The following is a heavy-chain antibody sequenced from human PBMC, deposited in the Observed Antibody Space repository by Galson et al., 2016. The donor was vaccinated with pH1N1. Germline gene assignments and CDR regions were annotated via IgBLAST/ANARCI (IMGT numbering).Heavy chain of an antibody. V-gene: IGHV1-69*13. CDR2: IIPIFGTA. Sequence: SVKVSCKASGGTFRTYVISWVRQAPGQGLEWMGGIIPIFGTAKYAQKFQGRVTITADESTSTAYMELSSLRYEDTAVYYCASPSPFYGSSGYYLHFRDWGQGTLVTVSS. D-gene: IGHD3-22*01. CDR1: GGTFRTYV. CDR3: ASPSPFYGSSGYYLHFRD. J-gene: IGHJ4*02.